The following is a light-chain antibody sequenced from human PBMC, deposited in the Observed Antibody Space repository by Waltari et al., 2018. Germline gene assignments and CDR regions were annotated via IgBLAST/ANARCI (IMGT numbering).Light chain of an antibody. J-gene: IGKJ4*01. CDR1: HSISSR. Sequence: DIQMTQSPSTLSASVGDRVTITCRASHSISSRLAWYQQKPGTAPKLLIHEALSLESGVPIRFSGTVSGTEFTLTISSLQPEDFGTYFCQQYKTYPLTFGGGTRVESK. V-gene: IGKV1-5*01. CDR2: EAL. CDR3: QQYKTYPLT.